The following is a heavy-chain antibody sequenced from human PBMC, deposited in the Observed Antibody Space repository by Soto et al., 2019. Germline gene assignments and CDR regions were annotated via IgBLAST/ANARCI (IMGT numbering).Heavy chain of an antibody. J-gene: IGHJ4*02. CDR3: ARVGFFCRTPCGPIGYFEY. V-gene: IGHV4-59*01. Sequence: SETLSLTCTVSGGSISSFYWTWIRQPPGKGLEWVGYIFSSGSTNYNPSLKSRVTISVDTSENQFSLKLTSVTAADTAVYYCARVGFFCRTPCGPIGYFEYWGRGPLVTASS. CDR2: IFSSGST. D-gene: IGHD3-3*01. CDR1: GGSISSFY.